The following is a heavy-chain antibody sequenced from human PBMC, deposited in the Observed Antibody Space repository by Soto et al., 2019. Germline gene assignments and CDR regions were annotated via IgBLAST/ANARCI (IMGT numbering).Heavy chain of an antibody. CDR1: GGSISSYY. CDR3: ARHVNRGAIFDY. J-gene: IGHJ4*02. V-gene: IGHV4-59*08. Sequence: QVQLQESGPGLVKPSETQSLTCTVSGGSISSYYWSWIRQPPGKGLEWIGYINYSGSTTYNPSLRSRVTTSVDTSKNQLSLKLSSVTAADTAVYYCARHVNRGAIFDYWGQGTLVTVSS. D-gene: IGHD3-3*01. CDR2: INYSGST.